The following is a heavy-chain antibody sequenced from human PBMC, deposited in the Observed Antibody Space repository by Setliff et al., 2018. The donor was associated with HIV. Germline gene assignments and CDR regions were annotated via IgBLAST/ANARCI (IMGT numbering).Heavy chain of an antibody. J-gene: IGHJ4*02. Sequence: PSETLSLTCAVSGYSISSGYYWGWIRQPPGKGLEWIGSIYHGGTTYYNPSLKSRVTISVDTSKTQFSLKLSSVTAADTAVYYCARHSRGYDSQPFDYWGQVTLVTVSS. CDR3: ARHSRGYDSQPFDY. V-gene: IGHV4-38-2*01. D-gene: IGHD3-22*01. CDR1: GYSISSGYY. CDR2: IYHGGTT.